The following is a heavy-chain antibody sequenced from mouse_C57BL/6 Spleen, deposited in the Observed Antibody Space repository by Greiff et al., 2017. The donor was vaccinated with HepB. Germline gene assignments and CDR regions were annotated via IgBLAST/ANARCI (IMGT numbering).Heavy chain of an antibody. J-gene: IGHJ2*01. D-gene: IGHD1-1*01. CDR3: ARAYYYGSLYYFDY. CDR1: GFTFSSYA. V-gene: IGHV5-4*03. Sequence: EVKLVESGGGLVKPGGSLKLSCAASGFTFSSYAMSWVRQTPEKRLEWVATISDGGSYTYYPDNVKGRFTISRDNAKNNLYLQMSHLKSEDTAMYYCARAYYYGSLYYFDYWGQGTTLTVSS. CDR2: ISDGGSYT.